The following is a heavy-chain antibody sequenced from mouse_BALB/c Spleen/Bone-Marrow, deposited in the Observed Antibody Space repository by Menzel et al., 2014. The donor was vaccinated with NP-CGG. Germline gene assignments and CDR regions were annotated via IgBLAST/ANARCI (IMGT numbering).Heavy chain of an antibody. CDR1: GYAFTNYL. Sequence: QVQLKESGAELVRPGTSVKVSRKASGYAFTNYLIEWVKRRPGQGLEWIGVINPGSGGTNYNEKFKGKATLTADKSSSTAYMQLSSLTSDDSAVYFCARRDDAMDYWGQGTSVTVSS. J-gene: IGHJ4*01. V-gene: IGHV1-54*03. D-gene: IGHD3-3*01. CDR3: ARRDDAMDY. CDR2: INPGSGGT.